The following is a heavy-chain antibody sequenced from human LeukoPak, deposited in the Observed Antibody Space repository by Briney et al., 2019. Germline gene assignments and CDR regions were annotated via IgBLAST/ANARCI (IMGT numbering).Heavy chain of an antibody. D-gene: IGHD6-13*01. Sequence: PGGSLRLSCAASGFTFSNAWMSWVRQAPGKGLEWVGRIKSKTDGGTTDYAAPVKGRFTISRDDSKNTLYLQMNSLRADDTAVYYCARDYYSSSQFESWGQGILVTVSS. CDR1: GFTFSNAW. J-gene: IGHJ4*02. CDR3: ARDYYSSSQFES. V-gene: IGHV3-15*01. CDR2: IKSKTDGGTT.